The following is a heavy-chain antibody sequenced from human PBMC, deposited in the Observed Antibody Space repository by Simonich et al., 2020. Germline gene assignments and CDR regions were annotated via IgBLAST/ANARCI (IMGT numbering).Heavy chain of an antibody. Sequence: QVQLVESGGGVVQPGRSLRLSCAASGFTFSSYGMHWVRQAPGRGVEWVAVRWYDGSNKYYADSGKGRITISRDNSKTTLYLQMNSLRAEDTAMYYCAKESTVSRWDYYYGMDVWGQGTTVTVSS. J-gene: IGHJ6*02. CDR3: AKESTVSRWDYYYGMDV. V-gene: IGHV3-30*18. CDR2: RWYDGSNK. D-gene: IGHD4-17*01. CDR1: GFTFSSYG.